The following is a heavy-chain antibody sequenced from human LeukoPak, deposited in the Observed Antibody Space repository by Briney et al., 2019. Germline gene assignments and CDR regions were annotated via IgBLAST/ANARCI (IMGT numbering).Heavy chain of an antibody. V-gene: IGHV4-59*01. J-gene: IGHJ4*02. D-gene: IGHD6-19*01. CDR1: GGSISSYY. Sequence: SEALSLTCTVSGGSISSYYWSWIRQPPGKGLEWIGYIYYSGSTNYNPSLKSRVTISVDTSKIQFSLKLSSVTAADTAVYYCAGAVADTPFDYWGQGTLVTVSS. CDR3: AGAVADTPFDY. CDR2: IYYSGST.